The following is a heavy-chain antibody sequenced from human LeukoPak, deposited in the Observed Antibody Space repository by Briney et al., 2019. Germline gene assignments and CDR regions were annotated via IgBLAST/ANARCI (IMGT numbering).Heavy chain of an antibody. CDR2: ISYDGSNK. CDR1: GFTFSSYA. V-gene: IGHV3-30*04. J-gene: IGHJ4*02. CDR3: ARDPRQQLVLDY. Sequence: GRSLRLSCAASGFTFSSYATHWVRQAPGKGLEWVAVISYDGSNKYYADSVKGRFTISRDNSKNTLYLQMNSLRAEDTAVYYCARDPRQQLVLDYWGQGTLVTVSS. D-gene: IGHD6-13*01.